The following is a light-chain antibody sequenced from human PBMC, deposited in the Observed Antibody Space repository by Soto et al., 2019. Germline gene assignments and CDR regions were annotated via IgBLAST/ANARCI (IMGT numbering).Light chain of an antibody. CDR3: HQRKSWPRT. CDR1: QSVSSK. Sequence: ESVMTQSPCTLSVSPGERATLSCRASQSVSSKLAWYQHKPGQAPRLLIYDTSNRATGIPARFSGSGSGTDFTLTISSLEPEDFAVYYCHQRKSWPRTFGQGTKVDIK. V-gene: IGKV3-11*01. J-gene: IGKJ1*01. CDR2: DTS.